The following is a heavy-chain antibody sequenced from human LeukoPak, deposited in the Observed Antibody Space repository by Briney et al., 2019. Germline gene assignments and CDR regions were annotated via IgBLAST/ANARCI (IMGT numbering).Heavy chain of an antibody. V-gene: IGHV4-59*01. Sequence: SETLSLTCTVSGGSISSYYWSWIRQPPGKGLEWIGYIYYSGSTNYNPSLKSRVTISVDTSKNQFSLKLSSVTAADTAVYYCARSNYYDSSGYYFDPWGQGALVTVSS. CDR1: GGSISSYY. CDR2: IYYSGST. J-gene: IGHJ5*02. D-gene: IGHD3-22*01. CDR3: ARSNYYDSSGYYFDP.